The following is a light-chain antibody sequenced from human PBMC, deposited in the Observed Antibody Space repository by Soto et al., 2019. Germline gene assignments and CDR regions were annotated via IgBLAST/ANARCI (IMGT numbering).Light chain of an antibody. V-gene: IGKV3-11*01. CDR2: GAS. J-gene: IGKJ1*01. CDR1: QSVSSN. Sequence: EIVMTQSPATLSVSPGERVTLSCRASQSVSSNLAWYTQKVWQAPSLLIYGASTRATGIPDRFSGSGSGTDSTLTIRSLEPEDFAVDYCQQRSNWPTFGQGTKVDTK. CDR3: QQRSNWPT.